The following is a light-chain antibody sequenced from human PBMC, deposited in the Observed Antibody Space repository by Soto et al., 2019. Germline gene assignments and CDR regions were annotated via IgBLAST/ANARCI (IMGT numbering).Light chain of an antibody. CDR1: QSISSW. CDR2: KAS. V-gene: IGKV1-5*03. J-gene: IGKJ1*01. CDR3: LQYNSHSWT. Sequence: DIQMTQSPSTLSASVGDRVTITCRASQSISSWLAWYQHKPGKAPKLLIYKASSLESGVPSRFSGSGSGTEFTLTISTLQPEDFASYYCLQYNSHSWTCGQGTKVEIK.